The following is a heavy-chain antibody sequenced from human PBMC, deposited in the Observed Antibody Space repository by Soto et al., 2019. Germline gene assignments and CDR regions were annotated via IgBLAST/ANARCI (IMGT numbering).Heavy chain of an antibody. CDR1: GGSINTFY. Sequence: QVRLQESGPGLLKPSETLSLTCTVSGGSINTFYWSWVRQPAGKGLEWIGRIFSSGSTSFNPSLESRVAMSVDTSKHNFSLNLSSVTAADMAVYYCAREGSYSAYNFAHGIQLWSFDFWGQGALVTVSS. J-gene: IGHJ4*02. CDR3: AREGSYSAYNFAHGIQLWSFDF. D-gene: IGHD5-12*01. V-gene: IGHV4-4*07. CDR2: IFSSGST.